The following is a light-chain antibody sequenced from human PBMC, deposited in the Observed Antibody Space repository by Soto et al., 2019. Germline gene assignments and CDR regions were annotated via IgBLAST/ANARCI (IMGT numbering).Light chain of an antibody. CDR1: SSDIGDYIY. V-gene: IGLV2-8*01. CDR2: EVS. Sequence: QSALTQPPSASGSPGQSVTISCTGTSSDIGDYIYVSWYQQHPGKAPKLMISEVSRRHSGGPERFSGSKSGNTASLTVSGLQADDEAHYYCSSYAGRNTFVFGTGTKLTVL. J-gene: IGLJ1*01. CDR3: SSYAGRNTFV.